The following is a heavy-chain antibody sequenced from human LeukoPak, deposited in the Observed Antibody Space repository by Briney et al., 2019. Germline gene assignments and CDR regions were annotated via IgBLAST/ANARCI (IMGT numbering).Heavy chain of an antibody. D-gene: IGHD3-10*01. CDR2: ISSGGTYE. CDR1: GFTFSNYA. CDR3: ARDSTYYYDSGSSGPHYFDN. J-gene: IGHJ4*02. Sequence: PGGSLRLSCAASGFTFSNYAMHWVRQPPGKGLEWVSLISSGGTYEYYADSVKGRYTISRHNSKNTLYLQLNSLRAEDTAVYYWARDSTYYYDSGSSGPHYFDNWGQGTLVTVSS. V-gene: IGHV3-30*01.